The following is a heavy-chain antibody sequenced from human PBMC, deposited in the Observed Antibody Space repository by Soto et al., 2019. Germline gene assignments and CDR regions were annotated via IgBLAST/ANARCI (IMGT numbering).Heavy chain of an antibody. Sequence: QLLQSGGGLVQPGGSLTLSCAASGFTFGTTDMSWVRQAPGEGLEWVSTIDGGGGITYYADSVKGRFTISRGNSRNTVYLQMNSLRGDDTALYYCVKNSGGFNTWGQGALVTVSS. J-gene: IGHJ5*02. D-gene: IGHD3-10*01. CDR3: VKNSGGFNT. V-gene: IGHV3-23*01. CDR2: IDGGGGIT. CDR1: GFTFGTTD.